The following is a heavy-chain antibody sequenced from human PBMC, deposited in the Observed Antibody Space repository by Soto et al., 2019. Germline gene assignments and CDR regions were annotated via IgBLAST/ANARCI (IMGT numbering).Heavy chain of an antibody. CDR1: GYTLSELS. D-gene: IGHD6-13*01. J-gene: IGHJ6*02. CDR3: VTDPAAAGHYYFHGMDV. Sequence: ASLKVSCKVSGYTLSELSMHWVRQTPGKGLEWMGGFEPEDGETIYAQNLQGRVTMAEDTATDTAYMELSSLSSEDPAVYYCVTDPAAAGHYYFHGMDVWG. CDR2: FEPEDGET. V-gene: IGHV1-24*01.